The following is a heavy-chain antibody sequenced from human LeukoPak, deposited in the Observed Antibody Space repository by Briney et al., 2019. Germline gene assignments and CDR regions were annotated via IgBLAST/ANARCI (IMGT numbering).Heavy chain of an antibody. CDR1: GFTFSSYW. V-gene: IGHV3-74*01. Sequence: GGSLRLSCAASGFTFSSYWMHWVRQAPGKGLVWVSRINSDGSSTSYADSVKGRFTISRDNAKNTLYLQMNSLRAEDTAVYYCARLASVGATNYWGQGTLVTVSS. D-gene: IGHD1-26*01. CDR2: INSDGSST. CDR3: ARLASVGATNY. J-gene: IGHJ4*02.